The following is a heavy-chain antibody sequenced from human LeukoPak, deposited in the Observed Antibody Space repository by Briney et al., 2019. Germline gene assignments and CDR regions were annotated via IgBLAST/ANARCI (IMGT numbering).Heavy chain of an antibody. CDR1: GGSISSGGYY. V-gene: IGHV4-30-2*01. CDR2: IYHSGST. D-gene: IGHD3-9*01. J-gene: IGHJ5*02. Sequence: PSETLSLTYTVSGGSISSGGYYWSWIRQPPGKGLEWIGYIYHSGSTYYNPSLKSRVTISVDRSKNQFSLKLSSVTAADTAVYYCARGKILRYFDWLLSWGQGTLVTVSS. CDR3: ARGKILRYFDWLLS.